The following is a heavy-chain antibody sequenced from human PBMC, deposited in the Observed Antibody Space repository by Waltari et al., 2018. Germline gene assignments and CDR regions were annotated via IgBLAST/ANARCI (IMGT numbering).Heavy chain of an antibody. CDR3: TRRPYSTGRVWFDP. V-gene: IGHV4-39*01. D-gene: IGHD2-15*01. CDR2: IYYSGIT. J-gene: IGHJ5*02. Sequence: QLQLQASGPGLVKPSATLSLTCSVSGGSLTTIDYYWACIRQSPGKGLEWIGTIYYSGITYYNPSLESRVTMSVDTSQNRFSLKLSSVTAADTAVYYCTRRPYSTGRVWFDPWGQGTLVTVSS. CDR1: GGSLTTIDYY.